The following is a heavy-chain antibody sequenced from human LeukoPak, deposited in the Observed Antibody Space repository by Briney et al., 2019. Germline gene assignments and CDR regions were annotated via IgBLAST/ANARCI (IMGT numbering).Heavy chain of an antibody. J-gene: IGHJ3*02. CDR3: ARGLYYYGSGSFLGI. CDR2: INHSGST. CDR1: GGSFSGYY. Sequence: SETLSLTCAVYGGSFSGYYWSWIRQPPGKGLEWIGKINHSGSTNYNPSLNSRVTISVDTSKNQFSLKLSSVTAADTAVYYCARGLYYYGSGSFLGIWGQGTMVTVSS. V-gene: IGHV4-34*01. D-gene: IGHD3-10*01.